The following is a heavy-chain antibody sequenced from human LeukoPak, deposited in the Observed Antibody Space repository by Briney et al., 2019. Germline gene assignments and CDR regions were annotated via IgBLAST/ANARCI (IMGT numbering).Heavy chain of an antibody. J-gene: IGHJ3*02. D-gene: IGHD6-13*01. CDR1: RFTFSRFS. CDR2: ISSGSHHK. CDR3: ATRLTADSYEASDI. Sequence: GGSLRLSCAGSRFTFSRFSMIWVREAPGKGLEWVASISSGSHHKYHADSVKGRFTVSRDNDKNSRFLQMNSLRAEDTALYYCATRLTADSYEASDIWGQGTMVTVSS. V-gene: IGHV3-21*06.